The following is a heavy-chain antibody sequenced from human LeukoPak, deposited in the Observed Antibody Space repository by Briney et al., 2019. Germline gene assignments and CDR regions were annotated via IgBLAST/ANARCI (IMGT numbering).Heavy chain of an antibody. CDR3: ARDKVGVNWFDP. CDR2: TKEDGNEK. D-gene: IGHD3-10*01. J-gene: IGHJ5*02. CDR1: GFTFSIYW. Sequence: GGSLRLSCAASGFTFSIYWMTWVRQAPGKGLEWVANTKEDGNEKYYLDSVKGRFTISRDNAKNSLYLQLNSLRAEDTAVYYCARDKVGVNWFDPWGQGTLVTVSS. V-gene: IGHV3-7*01.